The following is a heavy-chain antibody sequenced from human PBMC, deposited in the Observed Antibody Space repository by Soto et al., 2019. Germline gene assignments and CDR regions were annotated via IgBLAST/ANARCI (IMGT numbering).Heavy chain of an antibody. CDR2: FHYSGST. CDR3: ARSIRYYSDSSGYPDY. V-gene: IGHV4-39*01. D-gene: IGHD3-22*01. Sequence: TLSLTCTVSGGSISSSSYYWDWIRQPPGKGLEWIGSFHYSGSTYYNPSLKSRVTISVDTSKNQFSLKLSSVTAADTAVYYCARSIRYYSDSSGYPDYWGQGTLVTVSS. J-gene: IGHJ4*02. CDR1: GGSISSSSYY.